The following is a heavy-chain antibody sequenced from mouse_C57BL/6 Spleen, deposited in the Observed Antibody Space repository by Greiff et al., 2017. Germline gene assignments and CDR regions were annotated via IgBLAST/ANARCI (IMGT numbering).Heavy chain of an antibody. D-gene: IGHD1-1*01. V-gene: IGHV1-81*01. Sequence: VQLQQSGAELARPGASVKLSCKASGYTFTSYGISWVKQRTGQGLEWIGEIYPRSGNTYYNEKFKGKATLTADKSSSTAYMEPRSLTSEDSAVYFCARGGVVATDYAMDYWGQGTSVTVSS. CDR2: IYPRSGNT. CDR3: ARGGVVATDYAMDY. J-gene: IGHJ4*01. CDR1: GYTFTSYG.